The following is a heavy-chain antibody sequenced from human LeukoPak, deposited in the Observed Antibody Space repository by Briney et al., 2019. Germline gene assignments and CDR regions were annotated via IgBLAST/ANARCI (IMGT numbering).Heavy chain of an antibody. D-gene: IGHD3-9*01. CDR2: ISSSSSYI. CDR1: GFTFSSYS. Sequence: GGSLRLSCAASGFTFSSYSMNWVRQAPGKGLEWVSSISSSSSYIYYADSVKGRFTISRDNAKNSLYLQMNSLRAEDTAVYYCPRGRAQLRYFDWSLDYWARGPLVTVPS. CDR3: PRGRAQLRYFDWSLDY. J-gene: IGHJ4*02. V-gene: IGHV3-21*06.